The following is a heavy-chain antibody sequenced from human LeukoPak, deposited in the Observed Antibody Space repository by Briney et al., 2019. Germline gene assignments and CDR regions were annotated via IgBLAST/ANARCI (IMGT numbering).Heavy chain of an antibody. D-gene: IGHD6-13*01. CDR2: IYTSRST. J-gene: IGHJ4*02. Sequence: SETLSLTCTVSGGSISSGSYYWSWIRQPAGKGLEWIGRIYTSRSTNYNPSLKSRVTISVDTSKNQFSLKLSSVTAADTAVYYCARVLSSSWLYYFDYWGQGTLVTVSS. CDR1: GGSISSGSYY. V-gene: IGHV4-61*02. CDR3: ARVLSSSWLYYFDY.